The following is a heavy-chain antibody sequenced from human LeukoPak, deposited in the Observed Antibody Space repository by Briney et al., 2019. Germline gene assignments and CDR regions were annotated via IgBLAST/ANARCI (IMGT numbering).Heavy chain of an antibody. J-gene: IGHJ5*02. V-gene: IGHV3-7*01. CDR2: INQDGTEE. D-gene: IGHD2-21*02. CDR1: GFTFSTSW. CDR3: ARDPRPYCGGDCYSGWFDP. Sequence: PGRSLRLSCAASGFTFSTSWMTWVRQASGKGLEWVATINQDGTEEYYLDSVKGRFTISRDNSKNTLYLQMNSLRTEDTAVYYCARDPRPYCGGDCYSGWFDPWGQGTLVTVSS.